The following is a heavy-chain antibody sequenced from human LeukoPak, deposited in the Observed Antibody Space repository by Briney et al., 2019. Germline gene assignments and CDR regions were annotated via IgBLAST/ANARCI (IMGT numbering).Heavy chain of an antibody. J-gene: IGHJ6*03. CDR1: GYTFTGYY. CDR2: INTNTGNP. Sequence: GASVKVSCKASGYTFTGYYMHWVRQAPGQGLEWMGWINTNTGNPTYAQGFTGRFVFSLDTSVSTAYLQISSLKAEDTAVYYCARKSVAATPRDIVYQYSYMDVWGKGTTVTVSS. CDR3: ARKSVAATPRDIVYQYSYMDV. D-gene: IGHD2-15*01. V-gene: IGHV7-4-1*02.